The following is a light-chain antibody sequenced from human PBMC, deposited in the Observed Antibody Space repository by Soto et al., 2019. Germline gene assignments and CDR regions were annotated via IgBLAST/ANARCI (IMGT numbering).Light chain of an antibody. CDR2: EVS. J-gene: IGLJ1*01. CDR1: SSDVGGYNY. CDR3: SSYTSSSPRV. Sequence: QSALTQPASVSVSPGQSITISCTGTSSDVGGYNYVSWYQQHPGKAPKLMIYEVSNRPSGVSNRFSGSKSGNTASLTISGLQAEDEADYYCSSYTSSSPRVFGTGTKVTVL. V-gene: IGLV2-14*01.